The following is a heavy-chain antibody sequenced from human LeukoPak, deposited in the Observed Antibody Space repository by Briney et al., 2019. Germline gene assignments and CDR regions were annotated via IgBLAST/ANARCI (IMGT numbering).Heavy chain of an antibody. V-gene: IGHV1-8*01. CDR1: GYTLTSYD. CDR2: MNPNSGRT. J-gene: IGHJ4*02. D-gene: IGHD1-26*01. Sequence: ASVKVSCKASGYTLTSYDINWVRQATGQGLEWMGWMNPNSGRTGYAQNFQGRITITRNTSISTAYMELSSLRSEDTAVYYCARPNSGSYLKFDYWGQGTLVTVSS. CDR3: ARPNSGSYLKFDY.